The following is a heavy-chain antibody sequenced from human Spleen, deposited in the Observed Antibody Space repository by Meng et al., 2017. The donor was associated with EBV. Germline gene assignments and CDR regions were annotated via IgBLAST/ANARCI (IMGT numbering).Heavy chain of an antibody. D-gene: IGHD3-10*01. Sequence: QVQLQVSGPGLVKPSGTLSLTCAVSGDSISSNNWWSWVRQPPGKGLEWIGEIYHGGIAYYNPSLKRRVTISVDKSKNQFSLNLTSVTAADTAVYYCARFTSMVRGAFDPWGQGTLVTVSS. CDR3: ARFTSMVRGAFDP. J-gene: IGHJ5*02. CDR1: GDSISSNNW. CDR2: IYHGGIA. V-gene: IGHV4-4*02.